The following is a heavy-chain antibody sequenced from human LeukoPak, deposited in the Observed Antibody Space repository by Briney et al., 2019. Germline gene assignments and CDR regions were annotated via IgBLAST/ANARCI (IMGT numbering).Heavy chain of an antibody. CDR1: GFTFSRYW. D-gene: IGHD3-3*01. CDR3: ARHYDFWSGFCFDY. J-gene: IGHJ4*02. V-gene: IGHV3-7*01. Sequence: TGGSLRLSCAVSGFTFSRYWMSWVRQAPGKGLEWVANIKQDGSEKYYVDSVKSRFTISRDNSKSSLYLQMNSLRAEDTAVYYCARHYDFWSGFCFDYWGQGTLVTVSS. CDR2: IKQDGSEK.